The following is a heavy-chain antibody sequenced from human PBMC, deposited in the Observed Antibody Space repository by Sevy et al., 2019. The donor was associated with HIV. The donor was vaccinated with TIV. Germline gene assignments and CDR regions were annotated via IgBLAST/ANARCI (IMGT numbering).Heavy chain of an antibody. J-gene: IGHJ4*02. Sequence: SETLSLTCTVSGGSISSYYWSWIRQPPGKGLEWIGYIYYSGSTNYNPSLKSRVTISVDTSKNQFSLKLSSVTAADTAVYYCAGGGDWYAPFDYWGQGTLVTVSS. CDR2: IYYSGST. CDR1: GGSISSYY. D-gene: IGHD2-21*02. V-gene: IGHV4-59*01. CDR3: AGGGDWYAPFDY.